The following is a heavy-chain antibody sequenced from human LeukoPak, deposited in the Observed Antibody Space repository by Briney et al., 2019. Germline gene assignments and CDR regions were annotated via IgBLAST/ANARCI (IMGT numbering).Heavy chain of an antibody. CDR2: ILYNGSNK. V-gene: IGHV3-33*01. J-gene: IGHJ5*02. CDR3: ARAGGYCSGGSCYRGYSWFDP. CDR1: GFTFSSSD. D-gene: IGHD2-15*01. Sequence: GGYLRLYCAASGFTFSSSDMHWVRQAPGQGREGVADILYNGSNKYYADSVKGRFTSSRANSKNTLHLQMNSLRVEDTAVCYCARAGGYCSGGSCYRGYSWFDPWGQGTLVTVSS.